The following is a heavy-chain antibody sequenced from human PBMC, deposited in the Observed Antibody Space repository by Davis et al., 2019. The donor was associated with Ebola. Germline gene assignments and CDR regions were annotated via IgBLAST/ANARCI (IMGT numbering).Heavy chain of an antibody. CDR2: MYADGST. CDR3: ARGSL. J-gene: IGHJ4*02. V-gene: IGHV3-66*01. CDR1: GFTVSTYY. Sequence: PGGSLRLSCAASGFTVSTYYFNWVRQAPGKGLEWVSVMYADGSTYNADYVKGRFTVSRDNSTNTVYLQMNSLRAEDTAVYYCARGSLWGRGTLVIVSS.